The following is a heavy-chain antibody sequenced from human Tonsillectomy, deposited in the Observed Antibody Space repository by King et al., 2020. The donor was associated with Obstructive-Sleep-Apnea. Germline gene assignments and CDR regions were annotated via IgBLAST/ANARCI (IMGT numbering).Heavy chain of an antibody. CDR1: GLTFYYYP. D-gene: IGHD6-25*01. Sequence: VQLVESGGGVVQPGGSLRLSCASSGLTFYYYPMHWVLQAPGKVLERGSLINCDGSGTYYADSVKGRFTISRDNSKNSLYLQMNSLRTDDTALYYCAKEIEAGRGFDDWGQGTLVTVSS. CDR2: INCDGSGT. V-gene: IGHV3-43*01. CDR3: AKEIEAGRGFDD. J-gene: IGHJ4*02.